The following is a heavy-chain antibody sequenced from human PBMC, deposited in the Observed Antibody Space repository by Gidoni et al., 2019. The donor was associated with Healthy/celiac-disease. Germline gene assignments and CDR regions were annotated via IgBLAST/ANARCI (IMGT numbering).Heavy chain of an antibody. CDR1: GGSISSYY. V-gene: IGHV4-59*01. CDR3: ARAKDYSFWFDP. J-gene: IGHJ5*02. CDR2: IYYSGST. D-gene: IGHD4-4*01. Sequence: QVQLQESGPGLVKPSETLSLTCTVPGGSISSYYWSWIRQPPGKGLEWIGYIYYSGSTNYNPSLKSRVTISVDTSKNQFSLKLSSVTAADTAVYYCARAKDYSFWFDPWGQGTLVTVSS.